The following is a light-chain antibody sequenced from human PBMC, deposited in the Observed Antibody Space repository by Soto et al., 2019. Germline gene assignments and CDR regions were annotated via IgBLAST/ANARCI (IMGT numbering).Light chain of an antibody. CDR2: SIN. V-gene: IGLV7-43*01. CDR1: TGAVTKGFS. CDR3: LLWYGGEYF. Sequence: QAVVTQEPSLTVSPGGTVTLTCASSTGAVTKGFSPNWLQQRPGQPPRALIYSINKTHSWTPARFSGSLLGRKAALTLSGVQPEDEGVYYCLLWYGGEYFLGTGAKV. J-gene: IGLJ1*01.